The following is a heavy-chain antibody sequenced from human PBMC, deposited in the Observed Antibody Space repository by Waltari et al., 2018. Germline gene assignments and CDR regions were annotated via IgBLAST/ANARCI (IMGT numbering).Heavy chain of an antibody. Sequence: QVQLVQSGAEVKKPGSSVMVSCKASVGTFSSSAISWVRRAPGQGLEWMGGIIPIFGTANYAQKFQGRVTITTDESTSTAYMELSSLRSEDTAVYYCARAEGIAARPGAFDIWGQGTMVTVSS. D-gene: IGHD6-6*01. J-gene: IGHJ3*02. CDR2: IIPIFGTA. CDR3: ARAEGIAARPGAFDI. V-gene: IGHV1-69*05. CDR1: VGTFSSSA.